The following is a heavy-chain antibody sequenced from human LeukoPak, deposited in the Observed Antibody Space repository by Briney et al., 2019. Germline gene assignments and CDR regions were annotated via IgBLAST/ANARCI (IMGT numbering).Heavy chain of an antibody. J-gene: IGHJ4*02. CDR2: ISGSGGST. CDR1: GSTFSNNA. D-gene: IGHD3-9*01. Sequence: GGSLRLSCAASGSTFSNNAMSWVRQAPGKGLEWVSGISGSGGSTFYADSVKGRFTVSRDNSKNKLYLQMNSLRAEDTAIYYCAKDYYTLTGYYSLSDYWGQGTLVTVSS. V-gene: IGHV3-23*01. CDR3: AKDYYTLTGYYSLSDY.